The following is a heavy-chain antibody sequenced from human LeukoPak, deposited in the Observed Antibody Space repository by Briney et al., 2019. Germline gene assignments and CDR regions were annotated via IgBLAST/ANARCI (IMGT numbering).Heavy chain of an antibody. V-gene: IGHV1-46*01. J-gene: IGHJ4*02. Sequence: ASVKVSCKASGYTFTSYYMHWVRQAPGQGLEWMGIINPSGGSTSYAQKFQGRVTMTRDMSTSTVYMELSSLRSEDTAVYYCARDYYDSSGYYYSDEYYFDYWGQGTLVTVSS. CDR1: GYTFTSYY. D-gene: IGHD3-22*01. CDR2: INPSGGST. CDR3: ARDYYDSSGYYYSDEYYFDY.